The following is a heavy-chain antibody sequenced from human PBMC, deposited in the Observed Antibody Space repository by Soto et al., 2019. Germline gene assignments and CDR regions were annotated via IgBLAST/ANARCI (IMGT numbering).Heavy chain of an antibody. J-gene: IGHJ5*02. CDR1: GFTFSSYW. CDR3: ARDQKGSWYPPYRSDWFDP. Sequence: PGGSLRLSCAASGFTFSSYWMSWVRQAPGKGLEWVANIKQDGSEKYYVDSVKGRFTISRDNAKNSLYLQMNSLRAEDTAVYYCARDQKGSWYPPYRSDWFDPWGQGTLVTVSS. CDR2: IKQDGSEK. V-gene: IGHV3-7*01. D-gene: IGHD6-13*01.